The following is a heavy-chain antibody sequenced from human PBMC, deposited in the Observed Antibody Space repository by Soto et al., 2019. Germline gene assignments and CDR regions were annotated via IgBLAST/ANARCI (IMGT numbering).Heavy chain of an antibody. CDR1: GFSLTTSGVG. CDR3: AYRILRTVFGLVKTAAIYFDF. J-gene: IGHJ4*02. CDR2: IYWDDDK. V-gene: IGHV2-5*02. Sequence: QITLNESGPTQVKPRQTLTLTCTFSGFSLTTSGVGVGWIRQSPGKAPEWLALIYWDDDKRYSPSLKSRLTLTKEASNKQVVLTMADLGPADTATYFCAYRILRTVFGLVKTAAIYFDFWGQGTPVAVSS. D-gene: IGHD3-3*01.